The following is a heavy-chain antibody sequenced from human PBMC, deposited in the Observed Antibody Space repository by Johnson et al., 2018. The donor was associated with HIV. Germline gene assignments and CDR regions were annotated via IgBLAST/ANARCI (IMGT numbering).Heavy chain of an antibody. CDR1: GFTVSSNY. J-gene: IGHJ3*02. Sequence: MQLVESGGGLIQPGGSLRLSSAASGFTVSSNYMSWVRQAPGKGLEWVSVIYSGGSTYYADSVKGRFTISRDNSKNTLYLQMNSLRAEDTAVYYCARDPSPIVGATYAFDIWGQGTMVTVSS. CDR3: ARDPSPIVGATYAFDI. V-gene: IGHV3-53*01. D-gene: IGHD1-26*01. CDR2: IYSGGST.